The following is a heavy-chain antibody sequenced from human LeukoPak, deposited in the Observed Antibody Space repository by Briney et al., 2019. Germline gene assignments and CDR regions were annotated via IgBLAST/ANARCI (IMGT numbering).Heavy chain of an antibody. V-gene: IGHV4-39*07. J-gene: IGHJ4*02. CDR3: ARGQHYYDSSGTLAYYFDY. Sequence: SETLSLTCTVSGGSISSSSYYWGWIRQPPGKGLEWIGSIYYSGSTYYNPSLKSRGTIAVDTSKNQFSLKLSSVTAADTAVYYCARGQHYYDSSGTLAYYFDYWGQGTLVTVSS. D-gene: IGHD3-22*01. CDR2: IYYSGST. CDR1: GGSISSSSYY.